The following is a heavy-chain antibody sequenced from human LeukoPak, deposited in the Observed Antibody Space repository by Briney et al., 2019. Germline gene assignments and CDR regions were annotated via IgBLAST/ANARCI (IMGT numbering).Heavy chain of an antibody. Sequence: GGSLRLSCAASGFTFSSYAMNWVRQAPGKGLEWVSGISGSGGSTYYADSVKGRFTISRDNAKNTLYLQMNSLRAEDTAVYYCARVTVSRGSDYWGQGTLVPVSS. CDR2: ISGSGGST. CDR1: GFTFSSYA. D-gene: IGHD2-8*01. J-gene: IGHJ4*02. V-gene: IGHV3-23*01. CDR3: ARVTVSRGSDY.